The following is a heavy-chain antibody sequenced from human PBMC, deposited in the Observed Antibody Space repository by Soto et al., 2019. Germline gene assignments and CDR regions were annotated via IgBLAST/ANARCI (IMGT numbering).Heavy chain of an antibody. CDR3: ARDKGGIPPIRYFDRFQPYYFVY. Sequence: ASVKVSCKASGYTFTSYYMHWVRQAPGQGLEWMGIINPSGGSTSYAQKFQGRVTMTRDTSTSTVYMELSSLRSEDTAVYYCARDKGGIPPIRYFDRFQPYYFVYWGQGTRVNVSS. CDR2: INPSGGST. D-gene: IGHD3-9*01. CDR1: GYTFTSYY. J-gene: IGHJ4*02. V-gene: IGHV1-46*03.